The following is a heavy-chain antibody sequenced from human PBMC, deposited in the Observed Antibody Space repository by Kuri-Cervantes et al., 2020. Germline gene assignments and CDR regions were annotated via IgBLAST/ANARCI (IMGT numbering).Heavy chain of an antibody. CDR2: IIPIFGTA. CDR3: ARDLTVAGVYYYYLDV. V-gene: IGHV1-69*05. J-gene: IGHJ6*03. CDR1: GGTFSSYA. Sequence: SVKVSCKASGGTFSSYAISWVRQAPGQGLEWMGGIIPIFGTANYAQKFQDRVTVTTDESTSTVYMEVSSLRSEDTAAYYCARDLTVAGVYYYYLDVWGKGTTVTVSS. D-gene: IGHD6-19*01.